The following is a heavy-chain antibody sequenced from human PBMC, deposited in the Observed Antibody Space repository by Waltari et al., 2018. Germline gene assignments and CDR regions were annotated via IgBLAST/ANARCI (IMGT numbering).Heavy chain of an antibody. J-gene: IGHJ4*02. Sequence: EVQLVESGGGLVQPGGSLRLSCAASGFTFSSYSMNWVRQAPGKGLGCVSYISSSRSTIYYADSVKGRFTISRDNAKNSLYLQMNSLRAEDTAVYYCARDLASQFDYWGQGTLVTVSS. CDR1: GFTFSSYS. CDR3: ARDLASQFDY. CDR2: ISSSRSTI. V-gene: IGHV3-48*04.